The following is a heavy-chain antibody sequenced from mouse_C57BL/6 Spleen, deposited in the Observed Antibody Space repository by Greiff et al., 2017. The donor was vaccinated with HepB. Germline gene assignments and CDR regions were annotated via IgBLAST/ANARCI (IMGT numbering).Heavy chain of an antibody. CDR3: ARHESPFYGSSYIAY. Sequence: LVKPGASVKLSCKASGYTFTEYTIHWVKQRSGQGLEWIGWFYPGSGSIKYNEKFKDKATWTADKSSSTVYMELSRLTSEDSAFYFCARHESPFYGSSYIAYWGQGTLVTVSA. V-gene: IGHV1-62-2*01. CDR2: FYPGSGSI. J-gene: IGHJ3*01. D-gene: IGHD1-1*01. CDR1: GYTFTEYT.